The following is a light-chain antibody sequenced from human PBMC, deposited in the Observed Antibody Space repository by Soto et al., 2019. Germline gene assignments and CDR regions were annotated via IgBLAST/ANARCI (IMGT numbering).Light chain of an antibody. V-gene: IGKV1-33*01. Sequence: DIQMTQSPSSLFASVGDRVTITCQATQDINIYLNWYQQKPGKAPNLLIYDASNLEIGVPSRFSRSGSGTHFTFTISGLKTEGIGTYYCQEYDILPITFGRGTRLEIK. CDR2: DAS. CDR3: QEYDILPIT. J-gene: IGKJ5*01. CDR1: QDINIY.